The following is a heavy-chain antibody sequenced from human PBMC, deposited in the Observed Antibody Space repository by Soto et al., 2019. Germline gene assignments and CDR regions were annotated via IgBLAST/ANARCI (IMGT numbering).Heavy chain of an antibody. D-gene: IGHD6-13*01. J-gene: IGHJ4*02. CDR3: ARPGIAAAGSSFDDY. Sequence: PGESLKISCKGSGYSFTSYWISWVRQMPGKGLEWMGRIDPSDSYTRYSPSFQGQVTISADKSISTAYLQWSSLKASDTAMYYCARPGIAAAGSSFDDYWGQGTLVTVSS. CDR2: IDPSDSYT. V-gene: IGHV5-10-1*04. CDR1: GYSFTSYW.